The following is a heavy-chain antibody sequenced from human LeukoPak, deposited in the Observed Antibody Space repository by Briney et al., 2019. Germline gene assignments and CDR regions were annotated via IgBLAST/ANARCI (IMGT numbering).Heavy chain of an antibody. V-gene: IGHV5-51*01. CDR3: ARVVMATPRAFDI. CDR1: GYIFTSYW. D-gene: IGHD5-24*01. CDR2: IYPGDSDT. Sequence: GASLQISCKGSGYIFTSYWIGWVRQMPGKGLEWMGIIYPGDSDTRYSPSSQGQVTISADKSISTAYLQWSSLKASDTAMYYCARVVMATPRAFDIWGQGTMVTVSS. J-gene: IGHJ3*02.